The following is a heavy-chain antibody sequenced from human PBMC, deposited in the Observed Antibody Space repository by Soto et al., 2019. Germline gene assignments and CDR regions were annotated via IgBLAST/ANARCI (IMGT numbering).Heavy chain of an antibody. D-gene: IGHD6-6*01. CDR2: IYYSGST. CDR1: GGSSISYY. V-gene: IGHV4-59*01. CDR3: ARDDPSIAARLVGNYYYGMDV. Sequence: PSETLSLTCTVSGGSSISYYWSWIRQPTGKGLEWIGYIYYSGSTNYNPSLKSRVTISVDTSKNQFSLKLSSVTAADTAVYYCARDDPSIAARLVGNYYYGMDVWGQGTTVTVSS. J-gene: IGHJ6*02.